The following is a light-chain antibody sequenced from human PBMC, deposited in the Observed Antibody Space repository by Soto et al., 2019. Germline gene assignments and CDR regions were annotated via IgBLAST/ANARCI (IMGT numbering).Light chain of an antibody. J-gene: IGKJ4*01. CDR3: MQGLTNPLN. V-gene: IGKV2-28*01. CDR2: LAS. Sequence: DIVMTQSPLSLPVTPGEPASISCRSSRSILSSNGYNYLDWYVQRQGQSTQLRIYLASNRASGVPDRFSGSDSGTDFTLNISRVEAEDVGVYYCMQGLTNPLNFGGWPKVELK. CDR1: RSILSSNGYNY.